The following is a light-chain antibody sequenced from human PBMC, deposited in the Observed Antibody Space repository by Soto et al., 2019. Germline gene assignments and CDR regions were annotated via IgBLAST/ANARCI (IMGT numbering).Light chain of an antibody. J-gene: IGKJ3*01. CDR2: GAS. CDR1: QSVSSSY. Sequence: EIVLTQSPGTLSLSPGERATLSCRASQSVSSSYLAWYQQKPGHATRLLIYGASSRATGIPDRFSGSGSGTDFTLTISKLEPADFAVYYCQQYGSAPVTFGPGTKVDIK. V-gene: IGKV3-20*01. CDR3: QQYGSAPVT.